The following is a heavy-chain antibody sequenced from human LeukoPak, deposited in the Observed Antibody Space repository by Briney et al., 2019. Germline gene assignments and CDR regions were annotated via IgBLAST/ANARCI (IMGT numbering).Heavy chain of an antibody. CDR3: GRGPSGYYGVDP. Sequence: PSETLSLTCTVSGGSMSRYYWRWLRHPAGKALEGIGRIYTSGSKNYNPSLRGRVTMSVDTSKNQFSLKLSSVTAADTAVYYCGRGPSGYYGVDPWGQGTLVTVSS. D-gene: IGHD3-9*01. CDR2: IYTSGSK. J-gene: IGHJ5*02. V-gene: IGHV4-4*07. CDR1: GGSMSRYY.